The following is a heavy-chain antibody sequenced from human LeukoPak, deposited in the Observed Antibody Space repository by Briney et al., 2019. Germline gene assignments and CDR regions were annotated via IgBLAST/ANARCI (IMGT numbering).Heavy chain of an antibody. CDR3: ARGATISETGYFDF. D-gene: IGHD5-24*01. CDR2: IDHRGDT. Sequence: SETLSLTCAVYGGSFSRYYWSWIRQSPGKGLEWIAEIDHRGDTNYNPSVKSRVTISVDTSKNQISLKVRSLSAADTALYYCARGATISETGYFDFWGQGTLVTVSS. J-gene: IGHJ4*03. V-gene: IGHV4-34*01. CDR1: GGSFSRYY.